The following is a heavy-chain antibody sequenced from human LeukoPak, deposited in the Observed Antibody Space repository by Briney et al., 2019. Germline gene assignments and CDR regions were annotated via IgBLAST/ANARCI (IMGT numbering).Heavy chain of an antibody. CDR2: IYSDNT. J-gene: IGHJ4*02. CDR1: GFTFSSYA. D-gene: IGHD4/OR15-4a*01. V-gene: IGHV3-53*01. Sequence: GGSLRLSCAASGFTFSSYAMSWVRQGRGKGLEWVSFIYSDNTHYSDSVKGRFTISRDNSKNTLYLQMNSLRAEDTAVYYCARRAGAYSHPYDYWGQGTLVTVSS. CDR3: ARRAGAYSHPYDY.